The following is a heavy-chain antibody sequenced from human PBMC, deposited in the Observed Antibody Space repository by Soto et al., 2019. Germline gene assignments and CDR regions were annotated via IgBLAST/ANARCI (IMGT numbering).Heavy chain of an antibody. V-gene: IGHV3-21*01. CDR2: ISATSTYI. CDR3: ARVNSATGSMHFDH. D-gene: IGHD3-10*01. CDR1: TFNFTSYS. J-gene: IGHJ4*02. Sequence: GGSLRLSCAGSTFNFTSYSLNWVRQAPGKGLEWVSSISATSTYIFYADSVKGRFTISRDNAKNSVSLQMNSLRAEDTALYYCARVNSATGSMHFDHWGQGTLVTVSS.